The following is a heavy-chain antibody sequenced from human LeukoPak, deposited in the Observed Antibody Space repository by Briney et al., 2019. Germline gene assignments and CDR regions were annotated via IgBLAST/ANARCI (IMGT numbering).Heavy chain of an antibody. D-gene: IGHD1-26*01. Sequence: SETLSLTCTVSGGSISSYYWSWIRHPPRKGLEWIGYIYYSGSTNYNPSLKSRVTISVDTSKNQFSLKLSYVTAADTAVYYCARDSGATGDFDYWGQGTLVTVSS. CDR3: ARDSGATGDFDY. V-gene: IGHV4-59*01. J-gene: IGHJ4*02. CDR1: GGSISSYY. CDR2: IYYSGST.